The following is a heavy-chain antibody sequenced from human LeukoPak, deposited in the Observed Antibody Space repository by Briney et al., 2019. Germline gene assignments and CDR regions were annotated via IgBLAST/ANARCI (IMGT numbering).Heavy chain of an antibody. Sequence: PGGSLRLSCAASGFTVSSNYMSWVRQAPGKGLEWVSVIYSGGSTYYADSMKGRFTISRDNSKNTLYLQMNSLRAEDTAVYYCAREGIVGARGAFDIWGQGTMVTVSS. D-gene: IGHD1-26*01. CDR3: AREGIVGARGAFDI. CDR2: IYSGGST. J-gene: IGHJ3*02. V-gene: IGHV3-53*01. CDR1: GFTVSSNY.